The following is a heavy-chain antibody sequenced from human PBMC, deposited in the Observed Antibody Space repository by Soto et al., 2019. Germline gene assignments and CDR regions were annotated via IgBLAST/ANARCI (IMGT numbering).Heavy chain of an antibody. V-gene: IGHV6-1*01. D-gene: IGHD6-13*01. CDR3: ARDIQFVTGEIAAAGRGVCDAFDI. J-gene: IGHJ3*02. Sequence: QSQTLSLTCAISGDSVSSNSAAWNWIRQSPSRGLEWLGRTYYRSKWYNDYAVSVKSRITINPDTSKTQFSLQLNSVTPEDTAVYYCARDIQFVTGEIAAAGRGVCDAFDIWGQGTVVTVSS. CDR1: GDSVSSNSAA. CDR2: TYYRSKWYN.